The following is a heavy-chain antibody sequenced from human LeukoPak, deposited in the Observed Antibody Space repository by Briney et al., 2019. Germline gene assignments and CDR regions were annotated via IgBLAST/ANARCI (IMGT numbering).Heavy chain of an antibody. V-gene: IGHV3-7*01. CDR3: AREGVEGYYDFWSGYFDVGTNDY. Sequence: GGSLRLSCAASGFTFSSYSMNWVRQAPGKGLEWVANIKQDGSEKYYVDSVKGRFTISRDNAKNSLYLQMNSLRAEDTAVYYCAREGVEGYYDFWSGYFDVGTNDYWGRGTLVTVSS. CDR2: IKQDGSEK. CDR1: GFTFSSYS. J-gene: IGHJ4*02. D-gene: IGHD3-3*01.